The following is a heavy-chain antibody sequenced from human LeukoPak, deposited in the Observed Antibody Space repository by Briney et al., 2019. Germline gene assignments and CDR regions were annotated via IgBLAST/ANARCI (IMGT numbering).Heavy chain of an antibody. CDR2: INPNSGGT. J-gene: IGHJ6*03. V-gene: IGHV1-2*02. CDR3: ARAQYDYVWGSYRPNYYYYYYMDV. D-gene: IGHD3-16*02. CDR1: GYTFTGYY. Sequence: ASVKVSCKASGYTFTGYYMHWVRQAPGQGLEWMGWINPNSGGTNYAQKFQGRVTMTRDTSISTAYMELSRLRSDDTAVYYCARAQYDYVWGSYRPNYYYYYYMDVWGKGTTLTVSS.